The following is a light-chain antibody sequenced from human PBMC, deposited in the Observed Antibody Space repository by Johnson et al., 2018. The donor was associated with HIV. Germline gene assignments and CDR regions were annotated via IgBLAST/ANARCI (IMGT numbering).Light chain of an antibody. CDR3: GTWDTRLSGGHV. CDR1: SSNIVNIY. J-gene: IGLJ1*01. Sequence: QSVLTQPPSVSAAPGQKVTISCSASSSNIVNIYISWYQHLPGTAPKLLIYDNHKRPSGIPDRISGSKSGTSATLGINGLQTGDEADYYCGTWDTRLSGGHVFGTGTKVTVL. CDR2: DNH. V-gene: IGLV1-51*01.